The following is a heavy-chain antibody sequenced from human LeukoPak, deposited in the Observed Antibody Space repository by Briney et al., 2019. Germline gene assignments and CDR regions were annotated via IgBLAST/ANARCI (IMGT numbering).Heavy chain of an antibody. CDR1: GFTVGSNY. CDR3: ARGHDY. Sequence: GGSLRLSCAASGFTVGSNYMSWVRQAPGRGLDWVSFIYSGGSTYYADSVKGRFTISRDNSKNTLYLQMNSLRAEDTAVNYCARGHDYWGQGTLVTVSS. CDR2: IYSGGST. V-gene: IGHV3-66*01. J-gene: IGHJ4*02.